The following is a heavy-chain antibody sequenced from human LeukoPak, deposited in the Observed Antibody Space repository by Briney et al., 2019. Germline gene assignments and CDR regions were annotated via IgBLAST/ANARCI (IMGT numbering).Heavy chain of an antibody. Sequence: GGSLRLSCSASGFTFTTYAMTWVRQPPGKGLEWVSVIYSGGSTYYADSVKGRFTISRDNSKNTLYLQMNSLRAEDTAVYYCARDHYDSSGTSDYWGQGTLVTVSS. V-gene: IGHV3-66*01. D-gene: IGHD3-22*01. CDR1: GFTFTTYA. J-gene: IGHJ4*02. CDR2: IYSGGST. CDR3: ARDHYDSSGTSDY.